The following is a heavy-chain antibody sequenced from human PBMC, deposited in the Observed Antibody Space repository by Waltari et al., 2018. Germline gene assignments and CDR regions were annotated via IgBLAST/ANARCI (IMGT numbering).Heavy chain of an antibody. J-gene: IGHJ4*02. D-gene: IGHD3-10*01. CDR1: GFTFSSYA. V-gene: IGHV3-30-3*01. CDR2: ISYDGSNK. Sequence: QVQLVESGGGVVQPGRSLRLSCAASGFTFSSYAMHWFRRAPGKGLEWVAVISYDGSNKYYADSVKGRFTISRDNSKNTLYLQMNSLRAEDTAVYYCARDTSWRGSGSTPDYWGQGTLVTVSS. CDR3: ARDTSWRGSGSTPDY.